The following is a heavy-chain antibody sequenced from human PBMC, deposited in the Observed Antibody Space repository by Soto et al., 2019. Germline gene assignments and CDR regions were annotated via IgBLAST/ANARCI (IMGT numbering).Heavy chain of an antibody. CDR3: VKQAHGLDGVAFDY. D-gene: IGHD2-15*01. Sequence: EVQLVESGGGLVQPGGSLRLSCSASGFIFSESTIYWVRQVPGKGLEAISAVSTSGRSTYYADSVKDRFTISRDNSKNTLFLQMGSLRPEDTAIYYCVKQAHGLDGVAFDYWGQGTQVTVAS. CDR1: GFIFSEST. V-gene: IGHV3-64D*06. J-gene: IGHJ4*02. CDR2: VSTSGRST.